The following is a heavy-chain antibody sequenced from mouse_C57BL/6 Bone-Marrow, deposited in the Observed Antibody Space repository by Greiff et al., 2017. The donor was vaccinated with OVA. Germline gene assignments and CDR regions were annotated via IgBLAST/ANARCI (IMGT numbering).Heavy chain of an antibody. CDR1: GFTFSDYY. Sequence: EVQLVESEGGLVQPGSSMKLSCTASGFTFSDYYMAWVRQFPEKGLEWVANINYDGSSTYYLDSLKSRFIISRYNAKNNLYLQMSSLKSEDTATYYCARVGLRRRYYFDYWGQGTTLTVSS. D-gene: IGHD2-4*01. CDR3: ARVGLRRRYYFDY. J-gene: IGHJ2*01. CDR2: INYDGSST. V-gene: IGHV5-16*01.